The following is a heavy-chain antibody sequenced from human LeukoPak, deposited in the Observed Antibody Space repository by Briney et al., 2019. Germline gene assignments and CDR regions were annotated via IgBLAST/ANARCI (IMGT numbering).Heavy chain of an antibody. J-gene: IGHJ3*02. CDR2: SKSKSDGGTR. Sequence: GGSLRLSCAASGFTFSDAWKNWVRKAPGKGKEWEGRSKSKSDGGTREYAAPMQGRVTFLGDASKNTPYLQVNRLKAQDTAVYYCTTEVYSSGWYYAFDMWGEGTMVTVSS. V-gene: IGHV3-15*01. CDR1: GFTFSDAW. D-gene: IGHD6-19*01. CDR3: TTEVYSSGWYYAFDM.